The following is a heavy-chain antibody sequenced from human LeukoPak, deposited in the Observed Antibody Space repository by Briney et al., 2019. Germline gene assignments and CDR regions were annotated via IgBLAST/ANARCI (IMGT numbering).Heavy chain of an antibody. CDR2: IYYSGST. V-gene: IGHV4-39*07. CDR1: GGSISSSSYY. Sequence: SETLSLTCTVSGGSISSSSYYWGWIRQPPGKGLEWIGSIYYSGSTYYNPSLKSRVTISVDTSKNQFSLKLSSVTAADTAVYYCARDSLTGDIVATMDYWGQGTLVTVSS. CDR3: ARDSLTGDIVATMDY. D-gene: IGHD5-12*01. J-gene: IGHJ4*02.